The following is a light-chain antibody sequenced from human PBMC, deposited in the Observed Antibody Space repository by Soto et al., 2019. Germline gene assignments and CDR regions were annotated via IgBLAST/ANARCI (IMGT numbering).Light chain of an antibody. CDR2: EVS. Sequence: QSVLTQPASVSGSPGQSITISCTGTSSDVGAYNSVSWYQQHPDKAPKLMIYEVSYRPSGVSNRFSGSKSDNTASLTISGLHTEDEADYYCSSYTSSSTYVFGTGTKLTVL. CDR3: SSYTSSSTYV. V-gene: IGLV2-14*03. J-gene: IGLJ1*01. CDR1: SSDVGAYNS.